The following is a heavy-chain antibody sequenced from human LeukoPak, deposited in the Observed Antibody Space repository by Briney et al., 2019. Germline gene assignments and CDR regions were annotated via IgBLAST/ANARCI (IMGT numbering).Heavy chain of an antibody. CDR1: GGSISIYY. J-gene: IGHJ4*02. V-gene: IGHV4-4*07. CDR2: IYTSGST. Sequence: SETLSLTCTVSGGSISIYYWRWIRQPAGKGLEWIGRIYTSGSTNYNPALKSRVTMSVDKSKNQFSLKLSSVTAADTAVYYCARDSGIAAAGDYYFDYWGQGTLVTVSS. CDR3: ARDSGIAAAGDYYFDY. D-gene: IGHD6-13*01.